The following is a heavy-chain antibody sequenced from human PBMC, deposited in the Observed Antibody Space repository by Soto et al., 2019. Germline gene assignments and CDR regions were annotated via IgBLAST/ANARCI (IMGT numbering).Heavy chain of an antibody. J-gene: IGHJ4*02. CDR2: IWHDGTNR. CDR1: GFTFSDYV. V-gene: IGHV3-33*01. D-gene: IGHD3-22*01. Sequence: QVQLVESGGGVIQPGRSLRLSCAASGFTFSDYVMYWVRQAPGKGPEWVAFIWHDGTNRYYTDSVQGRFTVSRDNSNNTRALQMNTLRAEDTAVYYCARPYYDSSGFYSYYFDYGGQGTLVTVSS. CDR3: ARPYYDSSGFYSYYFDY.